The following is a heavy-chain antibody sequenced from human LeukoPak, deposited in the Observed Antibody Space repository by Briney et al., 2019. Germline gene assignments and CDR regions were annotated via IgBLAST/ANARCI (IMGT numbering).Heavy chain of an antibody. D-gene: IGHD3-3*01. CDR3: ARDRYDFWSGYSNYYYYYMDV. CDR1: GGSISSSSYY. J-gene: IGHJ6*03. CDR2: IYYSGST. Sequence: SETLSLTCTVSGGSISSSSYYWGWIRQPPGKGLEWIGSIYYSGSTYYNPSLKSRVTISVDTSKSQFSLKLSSVTAADTAVYYCARDRYDFWSGYSNYYYYYMDVWGKGTTVTVSS. V-gene: IGHV4-39*07.